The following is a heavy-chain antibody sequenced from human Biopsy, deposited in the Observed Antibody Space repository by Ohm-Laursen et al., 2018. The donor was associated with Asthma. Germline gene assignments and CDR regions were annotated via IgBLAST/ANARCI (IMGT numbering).Heavy chain of an antibody. CDR2: ISKDASTQ. CDR3: VRDGTDDAFDI. V-gene: IGHV3-30*01. J-gene: IGHJ3*02. CDR1: GFSFRNFA. D-gene: IGHD1-1*01. Sequence: SLRLSCTASGFSFRNFAIHWVRQAPGKGLEWVGVISKDASTQDYADSVKGRFTMARDNSKNTLDLQMNSLREEDTAVYYCVRDGTDDAFDIWGQGTVVSVSS.